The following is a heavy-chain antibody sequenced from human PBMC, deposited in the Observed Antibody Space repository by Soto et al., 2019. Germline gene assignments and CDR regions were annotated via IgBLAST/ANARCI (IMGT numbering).Heavy chain of an antibody. D-gene: IGHD3-22*01. CDR3: TKGVVVITSYFQH. J-gene: IGHJ1*01. CDR2: ISYDESNK. V-gene: IGHV3-30*18. Sequence: QVQLVESGGGVVQPGRSLRLSCAANRFTFSSYGLQWVRQAPGKGLEWVAVISYDESNKYYADSVKGRFTISRDNSKNTLYLQMNSLRAEVTAVYYCTKGVVVITSYFQHWGQGTLVTVSS. CDR1: RFTFSSYG.